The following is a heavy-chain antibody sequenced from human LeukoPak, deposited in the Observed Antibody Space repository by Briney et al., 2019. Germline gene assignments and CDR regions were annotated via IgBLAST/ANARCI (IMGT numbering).Heavy chain of an antibody. CDR1: GFTFSNAW. Sequence: GGSLRLSCAASGFTFSNAWMSWVRQAPGKGLEWVARIRADGTTDYAAPVKGRFTISRDDSMNTSSLQMDSLKTGDTAVYYCAADVPSPLAQIDYWGQGTPVTVSS. CDR2: IRADGTT. D-gene: IGHD1-14*01. CDR3: AADVPSPLAQIDY. V-gene: IGHV3-15*01. J-gene: IGHJ4*02.